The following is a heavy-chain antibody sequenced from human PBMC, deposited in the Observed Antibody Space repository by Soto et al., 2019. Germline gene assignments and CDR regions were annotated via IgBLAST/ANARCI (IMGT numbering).Heavy chain of an antibody. CDR1: GYTFTSYG. V-gene: IGHV1-18*01. CDR2: ISAYNGNT. CDR3: ARGAPYCSGGTCSSSWFDP. Sequence: ASVKVSCKASGYTFTSYGISWVRQAPGQGLEWMGWISAYNGNTNYAQKLQGRVTMTTDTSTSTAYMELRSLRSDDTAVYYCARGAPYCSGGTCSSSWFDPWGQGTLVSVS. J-gene: IGHJ5*02. D-gene: IGHD2-15*01.